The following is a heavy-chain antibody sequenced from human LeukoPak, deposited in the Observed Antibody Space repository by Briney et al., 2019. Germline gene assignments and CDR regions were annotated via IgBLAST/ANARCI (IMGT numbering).Heavy chain of an antibody. CDR3: ARGSFDRYDSSGYYLDY. D-gene: IGHD3-22*01. J-gene: IGHJ4*02. CDR2: ISGSGGST. V-gene: IGHV3-23*01. Sequence: GGSLRLSCAASGFTFSSYAMSWVRRAPGKGLEWVSAISGSGGSTYYADSVKGRFTISRDNSKNTLYLQMNSLRAEDTAVYYCARGSFDRYDSSGYYLDYWGQGTLVTVSS. CDR1: GFTFSSYA.